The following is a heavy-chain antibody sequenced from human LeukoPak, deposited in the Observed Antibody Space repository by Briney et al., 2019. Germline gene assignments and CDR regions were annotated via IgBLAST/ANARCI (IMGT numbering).Heavy chain of an antibody. D-gene: IGHD1-26*01. CDR1: GYTFTGYY. Sequence: ASVKVSCKASGYTFTGYYMHWVRQAPGQGLEWMGWINPNSGGTNYAQKFQGRVTMTRDMFTSTVYMELSSLRSEDTAVYYCARHSGNTEDAFDIWGQGTMVTVSS. CDR2: INPNSGGT. CDR3: ARHSGNTEDAFDI. J-gene: IGHJ3*02. V-gene: IGHV1-2*02.